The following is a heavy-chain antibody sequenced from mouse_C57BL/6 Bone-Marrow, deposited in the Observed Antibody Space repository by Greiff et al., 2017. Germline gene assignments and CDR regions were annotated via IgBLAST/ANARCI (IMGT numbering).Heavy chain of an antibody. CDR3: ARSGDGYYFYWYFDV. Sequence: LVESGAELVRPGTSVKMSCKASGYTFTNYWIGWAKQRPGHGREWIGDIYPGGGYTNYNEKFKGKATLTADKSSSTAYMQFSSLTSEDSAIYYCARSGDGYYFYWYFDVWGTGTTVTVSS. V-gene: IGHV1-63*01. D-gene: IGHD2-3*01. J-gene: IGHJ1*03. CDR2: IYPGGGYT. CDR1: GYTFTNYW.